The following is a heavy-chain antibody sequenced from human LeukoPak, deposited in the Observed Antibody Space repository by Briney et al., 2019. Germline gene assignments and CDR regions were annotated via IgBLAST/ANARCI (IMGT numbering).Heavy chain of an antibody. V-gene: IGHV3-23*01. J-gene: IGHJ4*02. Sequence: GGSLRLSCAVSGFTLRTYAMSWVRQAPGKGLEWVSTISGSGDSTYYADSVKGRFTISRDNSKNTLFLQMNSLRAEDTAVYFCAKDNQDSTSYYYYFDYWGQGTLVTVSS. CDR3: AKDNQDSTSYYYYFDY. CDR1: GFTLRTYA. D-gene: IGHD2-2*01. CDR2: ISGSGDST.